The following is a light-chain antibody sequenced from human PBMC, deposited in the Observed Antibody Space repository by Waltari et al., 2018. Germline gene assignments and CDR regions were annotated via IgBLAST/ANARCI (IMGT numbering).Light chain of an antibody. V-gene: IGKV1-13*02. J-gene: IGKJ5*01. Sequence: IQLTQSPSSLSASIRDRVTITCRASQDISSALSWYQQKPWKAPKLLIFRASSLESGVPSRFSGSGSGTDFTLTISSLQPEDFATYYCQQFKTYPITFGQGTRLDIK. CDR1: QDISSA. CDR2: RAS. CDR3: QQFKTYPIT.